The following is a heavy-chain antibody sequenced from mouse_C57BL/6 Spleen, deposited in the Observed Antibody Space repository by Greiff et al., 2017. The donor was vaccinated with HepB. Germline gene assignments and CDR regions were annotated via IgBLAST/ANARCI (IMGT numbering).Heavy chain of an antibody. D-gene: IGHD4-1*01. CDR3: ARHEPPNSWFAY. J-gene: IGHJ3*01. CDR1: GFSLTSYG. CDR2: IWSDGST. V-gene: IGHV2-6-1*01. Sequence: VKLVESGPGLVAPSQSLSITCTVSGFSLTSYGVHWVRQPPGKGLEWLVVIWSDGSTTYNSALISRLSISKDNSKSQVFLKMNSLQTDDTAMYYCARHEPPNSWFAYWGQGTLVTVSA.